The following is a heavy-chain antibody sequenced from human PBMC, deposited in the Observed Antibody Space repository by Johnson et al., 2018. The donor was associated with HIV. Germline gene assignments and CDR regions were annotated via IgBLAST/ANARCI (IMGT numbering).Heavy chain of an antibody. CDR1: GFTFSSYG. D-gene: IGHD1-7*01. Sequence: QVQLVESGGGVVQPGRSLRLSCAASGFTFSSYGMHWVRQAPGKGLEWVAVIWYDGSNKYYADSVKGRFTISRDNSKNTLYLQMNSLRAEDTAVYYCARGPLELDAFDIWGQGTMVTVSS. J-gene: IGHJ3*02. CDR2: IWYDGSNK. CDR3: ARGPLELDAFDI. V-gene: IGHV3-30*19.